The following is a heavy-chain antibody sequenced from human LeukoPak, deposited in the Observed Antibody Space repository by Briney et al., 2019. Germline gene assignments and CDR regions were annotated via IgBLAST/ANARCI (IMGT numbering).Heavy chain of an antibody. D-gene: IGHD6-13*01. CDR3: ARLSSSWLAVDS. J-gene: IGHJ4*02. Sequence: PGASLKISCKGSGYCFSSYWIGWVRQMPGKGLEWMGIIYPGDSDARYSPSLEGQVTISVDKSISTAYLQWSSLKASDTAMYYCARLSSSWLAVDSWGQGTLVTVSS. CDR2: IYPGDSDA. V-gene: IGHV5-51*01. CDR1: GYCFSSYW.